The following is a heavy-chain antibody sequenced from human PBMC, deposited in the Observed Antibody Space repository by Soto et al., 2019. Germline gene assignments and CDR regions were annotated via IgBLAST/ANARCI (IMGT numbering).Heavy chain of an antibody. CDR1: GFTFSGYW. CDR3: ARDRWWPVH. V-gene: IGHV3-7*01. Sequence: EVQLVESGGGLVQPGGSLRLSCAASGFTFSGYWMNWVRQAPGKGLEWVANIKQDGGEKYYVDSVKGRFTISRDNAKNSPYLQMNSLRAEDTAVYYSARDRWWPVHWGQGTLVTVSS. D-gene: IGHD6-19*01. CDR2: IKQDGGEK. J-gene: IGHJ4*02.